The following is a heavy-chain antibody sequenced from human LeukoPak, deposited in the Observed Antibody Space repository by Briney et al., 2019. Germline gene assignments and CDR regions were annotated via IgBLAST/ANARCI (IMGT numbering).Heavy chain of an antibody. J-gene: IGHJ3*02. CDR2: INYDGTTT. CDR1: GISFSSHC. CDR3: ARRDVFDI. V-gene: IGHV3-74*01. Sequence: GTSLRLSCTASGISFSSHCMHWVRQAPGKGLEWVSRINYDGTTTGYADSVKGRFTIPRDNAKNTLYLQMNSLRAEDTAVYYCARRDVFDIWGQGTMVTVSS.